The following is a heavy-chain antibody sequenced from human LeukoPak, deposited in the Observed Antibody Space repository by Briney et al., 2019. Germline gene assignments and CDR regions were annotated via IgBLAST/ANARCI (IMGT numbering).Heavy chain of an antibody. D-gene: IGHD3-22*01. CDR1: GVTFSGYS. V-gene: IGHV4-34*01. CDR2: INHSGST. Sequence: SETLSLTCAAYGVTFSGYSLSWVRQPPGKGLEWVGEINHSGSTNYNPSLKIRVTISVDTSKNQFSLKLSSVTAADTAVYYCARGPVVVKRSGMDVWGQGTTVTVSS. CDR3: ARGPVVVKRSGMDV. J-gene: IGHJ6*02.